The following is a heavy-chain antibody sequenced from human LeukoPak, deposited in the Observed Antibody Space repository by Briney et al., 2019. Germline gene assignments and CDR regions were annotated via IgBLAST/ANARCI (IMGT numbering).Heavy chain of an antibody. CDR3: SRGLDSRKLGY. V-gene: IGHV4-31*03. Sequence: SETLSLTCTVSGASFNSDDQYWNWIRQSPGKGLEWIGSIHPSGMLYNNPSLESRVAMSRDTSRNQFSLNLNSVTAADTAVYFCSRGLDSRKLGYWGQGILVTVSS. D-gene: IGHD3-22*01. CDR1: GASFNSDDQY. J-gene: IGHJ4*02. CDR2: IHPSGML.